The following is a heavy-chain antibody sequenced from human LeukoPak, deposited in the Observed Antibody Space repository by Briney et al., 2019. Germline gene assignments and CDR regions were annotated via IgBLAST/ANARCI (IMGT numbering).Heavy chain of an antibody. CDR2: ISYDGSKT. Sequence: GGSLRLSCAASGFTFSSYAMSWVRQAPGKGLEWVAVISYDGSKTYYAESVKGRFTISRDNSKNTVYLQMNSLRAEDSAVYYCAEGWNYFDYWGQGTLVTVSS. CDR3: AEGWNYFDY. CDR1: GFTFSSYA. D-gene: IGHD1-1*01. V-gene: IGHV3-30*18. J-gene: IGHJ4*02.